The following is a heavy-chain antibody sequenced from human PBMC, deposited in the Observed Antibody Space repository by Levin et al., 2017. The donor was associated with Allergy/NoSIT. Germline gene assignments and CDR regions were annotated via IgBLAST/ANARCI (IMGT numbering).Heavy chain of an antibody. CDR2: IKQDGSEK. Sequence: PGGSLRLSCAGSGFTSNSYWMSWVRQAPGKGLEWVANIKQDGSEKHYVDSVKGRFTISRDNAKNSLYLQMNSLRVEDTAVYYCARDRESNSWPTQGGVWGQGTSVTVSS. CDR1: GFTSNSYW. V-gene: IGHV3-7*01. J-gene: IGHJ6*02. D-gene: IGHD4-11*01. CDR3: ARDRESNSWPTQGGV.